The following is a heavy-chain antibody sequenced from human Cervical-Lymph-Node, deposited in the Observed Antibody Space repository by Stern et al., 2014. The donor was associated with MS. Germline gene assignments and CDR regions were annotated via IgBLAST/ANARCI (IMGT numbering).Heavy chain of an antibody. V-gene: IGHV1-69*01. J-gene: IGHJ6*02. Sequence: QVQLVQSGAEVKKPGSSVKVSCKASGGTFSTYPIIWVRQAPGQGLEWMGGIIPVFVTANYAQKFQGRVTITAADSSSTAYMELSSLRSEDTAVYYCANPVTLTVGAMDVWGQGTTITVSS. CDR1: GGTFSTYP. CDR2: IIPVFVTA. CDR3: ANPVTLTVGAMDV. D-gene: IGHD4-17*01.